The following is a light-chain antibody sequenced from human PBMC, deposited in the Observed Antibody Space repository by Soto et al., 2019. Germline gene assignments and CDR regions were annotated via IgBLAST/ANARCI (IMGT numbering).Light chain of an antibody. Sequence: IVLTQSPDTLSLSPGERATLSCRASQSIRSGRLAWYQQKPGQAPRLVIFDTSYRASGVPVRFSGSGSGTDFTLTITRLEPEDFGVYYCQEYDAPPPITFGLGTRL. CDR2: DTS. J-gene: IGKJ5*01. V-gene: IGKV3-20*01. CDR3: QEYDAPPPIT. CDR1: QSIRSGR.